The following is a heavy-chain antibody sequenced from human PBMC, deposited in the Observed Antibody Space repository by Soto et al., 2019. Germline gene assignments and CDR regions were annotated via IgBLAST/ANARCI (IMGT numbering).Heavy chain of an antibody. CDR2: INYSGST. J-gene: IGHJ6*03. V-gene: IGHV4-34*01. CDR3: ARGLPVVVLAAWGTRHYYYYMDV. CDR1: GGSFSGYY. D-gene: IGHD2-15*01. Sequence: ASETLSLTCAVYGGSFSGYYWSWIRQPPGKGLEWIGEINYSGSTNYNPSLKSRVTISVDTSKNKFSLKLSPVTAADTAVYYCARGLPVVVLAAWGTRHYYYYMDVWGKGITVTVSS.